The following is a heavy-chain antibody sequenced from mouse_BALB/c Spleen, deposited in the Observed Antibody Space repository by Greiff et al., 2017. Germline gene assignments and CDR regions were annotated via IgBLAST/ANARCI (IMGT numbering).Heavy chain of an antibody. CDR3: ARETTVVAGGSWYFDV. V-gene: IGHV5-9-3*01. J-gene: IGHJ1*01. Sequence: DVKLVESGGGLVKPGGSLKLSCAASGFTFSSYAMSWVRQTPEKRLEWVATISSGGSYTYYPDSVKGRFTISRDNAKNTLYLQMSSLRSEDTAMYYCARETTVVAGGSWYFDVWGAGTTVTVSS. CDR1: GFTFSSYA. D-gene: IGHD1-1*01. CDR2: ISSGGSYT.